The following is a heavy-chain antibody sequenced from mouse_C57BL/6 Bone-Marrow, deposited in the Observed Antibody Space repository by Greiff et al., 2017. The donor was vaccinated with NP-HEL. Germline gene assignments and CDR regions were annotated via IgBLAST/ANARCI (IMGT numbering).Heavy chain of an antibody. V-gene: IGHV1-19*01. CDR2: INPYNGGT. CDR1: GYTFTDYY. Sequence: EVQLQQSGPVLVKPGASVKMSCKASGYTFTDYYMNWVKQSHGKSLEWIGVINPYNGGTSYNQKFKGKATLTVDKSSSTAYMELNSLTSEDSAVYYCARWIDSSGSYYFDYWGQGTTLTVSS. J-gene: IGHJ2*01. CDR3: ARWIDSSGSYYFDY. D-gene: IGHD3-2*02.